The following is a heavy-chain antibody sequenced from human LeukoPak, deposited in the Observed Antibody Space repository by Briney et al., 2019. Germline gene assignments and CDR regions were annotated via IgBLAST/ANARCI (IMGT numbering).Heavy chain of an antibody. CDR3: VRYCSSTTCYTRAVDY. CDR1: GYSITSGYN. J-gene: IGHJ4*02. D-gene: IGHD2-2*02. CDR2: IYHSGSA. V-gene: IGHV4-38-2*01. Sequence: PAETLSLTCAVSGYSITSGYNWAWIRHPPGKVLEGIGSIYHSGSAYYNPSLTSRVTISGDTSKNQFSLKLSSVTAADTAVYYCVRYCSSTTCYTRAVDYWGQGTLVTVSS.